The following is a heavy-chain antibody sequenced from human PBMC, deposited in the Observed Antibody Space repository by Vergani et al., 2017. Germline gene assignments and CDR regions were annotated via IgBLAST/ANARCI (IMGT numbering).Heavy chain of an antibody. D-gene: IGHD2-15*01. J-gene: IGHJ4*02. CDR2: ISGSGGST. CDR3: AKDRQGYCSGGSCYSGLYYFDY. V-gene: IGHV3-23*04. CDR1: GFTVSSKY. Sequence: EVQLVESGGGLIQPGGSLRLSCAASGFTVSSKYMSWVRQAPGKGLEWVSAISGSGGSTYYADSVKGRFTISRDNSKNTLYLQMNSLRAEDTAVYYCAKDRQGYCSGGSCYSGLYYFDYWGQGTLVTVSS.